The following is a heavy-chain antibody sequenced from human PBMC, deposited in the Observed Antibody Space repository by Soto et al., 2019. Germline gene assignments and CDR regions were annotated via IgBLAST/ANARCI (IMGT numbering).Heavy chain of an antibody. J-gene: IGHJ4*02. CDR2: ISYDGSDK. CDR3: ASEYSLAVAAPGY. V-gene: IGHV3-30*04. D-gene: IGHD3-16*01. CDR1: GGKIGSYA. Sequence: PWLPMRLPCTAAGGKIGSYAVRRLRKNPGKGLERVAVISYDGSDKYYADSVKGRFTISRDNSKNSLYLQMNGLRVEDTSVYYSASEYSLAVAAPGYWGQGILVTGSP.